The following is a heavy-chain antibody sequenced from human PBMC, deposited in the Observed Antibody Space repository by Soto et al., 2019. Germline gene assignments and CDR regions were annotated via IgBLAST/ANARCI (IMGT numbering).Heavy chain of an antibody. CDR2: ISAYNGKT. D-gene: IGHD3-9*01. Sequence: QVQLVQSGAEVKKPGASVKVSCKTSGYPFTSYGINWVRQAPGQGPEWMGWISAYNGKTSYTQKFQGRVTMTTDTSTSTAYMELRSLRSDDPAVYYCARDRLIAATGLLHYWGQGTLVTVSS. CDR3: ARDRLIAATGLLHY. J-gene: IGHJ4*02. CDR1: GYPFTSYG. V-gene: IGHV1-18*01.